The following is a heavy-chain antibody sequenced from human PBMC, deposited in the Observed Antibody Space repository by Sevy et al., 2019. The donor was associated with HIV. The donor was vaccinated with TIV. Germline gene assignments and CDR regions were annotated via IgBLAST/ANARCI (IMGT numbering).Heavy chain of an antibody. Sequence: AGSLRLSCAASGFTFANAWMNWVRQTPGKGLEWVGRIQSNTDGGTTDYVAPVKGRFTISRDNSKNMLYLQMNSLRTEDTAVYYCTAEVHLNSDDDWGQGTLVTVSS. CDR3: TAEVHLNSDDD. V-gene: IGHV3-15*07. J-gene: IGHJ4*02. CDR1: GFTFANAW. D-gene: IGHD1-7*01. CDR2: IQSNTDGGTT.